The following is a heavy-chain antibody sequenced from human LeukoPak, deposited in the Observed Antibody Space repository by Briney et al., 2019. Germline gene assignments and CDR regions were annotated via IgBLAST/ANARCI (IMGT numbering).Heavy chain of an antibody. D-gene: IGHD6-13*01. CDR1: GFTFSSYW. V-gene: IGHV3-7*01. CDR2: MNQDGTEI. CDR3: AKSDSSSWYSLHDY. Sequence: GGSLRLSCAASGFTFSSYWMTWVRQAPGKGLEWVANMNQDGTEIYHVDPVKDRFTISRDNAKKSLYLQMNSLRAEDTAVYYCAKSDSSSWYSLHDYWGQGTLVTVST. J-gene: IGHJ4*02.